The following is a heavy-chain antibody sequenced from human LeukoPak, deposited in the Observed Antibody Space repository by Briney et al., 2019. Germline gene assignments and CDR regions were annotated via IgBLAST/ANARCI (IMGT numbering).Heavy chain of an antibody. J-gene: IGHJ4*02. Sequence: ASVKVSCKASGYTFTSYYMHWVRQAPGQGLEWMGIINPSGGSTSYAQKFQGRVTMTRDMSTSTVYMELSSLRSEDTAVYYCARVPGYSGYDLSGGFDYWGQGTLVTVSS. CDR1: GYTFTSYY. CDR2: INPSGGST. D-gene: IGHD5-12*01. V-gene: IGHV1-46*01. CDR3: ARVPGYSGYDLSGGFDY.